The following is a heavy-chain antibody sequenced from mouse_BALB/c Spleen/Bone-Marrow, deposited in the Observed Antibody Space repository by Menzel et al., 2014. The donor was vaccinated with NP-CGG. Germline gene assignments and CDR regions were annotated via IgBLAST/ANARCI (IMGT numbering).Heavy chain of an antibody. V-gene: IGHV4-1*02. J-gene: IGHJ1*01. Sequence: EVQGVESGGGLVQPGGSLKLSCAASGFDFSRYWMSWVRQAPGKGLGWIGEINPDSSTINYTPSLKDKFIISRDNAKNTLYLQMSKVRSEDTALYYCALLGNYGYFDVWGAGTTVTVSS. CDR1: GFDFSRYW. CDR2: INPDSSTI. CDR3: ALLGNYGYFDV. D-gene: IGHD2-1*01.